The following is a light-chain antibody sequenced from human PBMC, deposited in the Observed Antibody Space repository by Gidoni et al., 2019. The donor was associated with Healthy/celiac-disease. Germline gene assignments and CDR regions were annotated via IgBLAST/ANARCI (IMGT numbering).Light chain of an antibody. Sequence: DIQMTQSPSSLSASVGDRVTITCRASQSISSYLNWYKQKPGKAPKLLIHAAASLQSGVPSRFSGSGSETDFTLTISSLQPEDFATYYCQQSYSTPWTFGQGTKVEIK. CDR3: QQSYSTPWT. CDR2: AAA. CDR1: QSISSY. V-gene: IGKV1-39*01. J-gene: IGKJ1*01.